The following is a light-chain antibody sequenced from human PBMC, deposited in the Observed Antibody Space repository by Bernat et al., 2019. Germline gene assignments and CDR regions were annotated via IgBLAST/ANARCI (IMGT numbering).Light chain of an antibody. V-gene: IGKV1-16*01. CDR2: GSS. J-gene: IGKJ4*01. CDR3: KQYDLYPLA. CDR1: QAISKY. Sequence: DIQMTQSPSSLSASVGDRVTIPCRATQAISKYLAWVQQKPGKAPKSLIYGSSTLFSGVPSRFSGFGSETDFTLTISSLQPEDSATDYFKQYDLYPLAFGGGTKVEVK.